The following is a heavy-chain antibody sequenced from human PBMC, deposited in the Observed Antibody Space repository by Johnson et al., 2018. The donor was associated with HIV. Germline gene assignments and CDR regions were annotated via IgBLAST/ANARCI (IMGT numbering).Heavy chain of an antibody. CDR3: ARSIVGAIVDAFDM. CDR1: GFTFSSYG. Sequence: QVLLVESGGGVVQPGRSLRLSCAASGFTFSSYGIHWVRQAPGKGLEWAAIVSYDGKYKYYGDSVKGRFTISRDNSKNTVYLQMNSLRPYDTAVYYCARSIVGAIVDAFDMWGQATMVTVSS. V-gene: IGHV3-30*03. D-gene: IGHD1-26*01. CDR2: VSYDGKYK. J-gene: IGHJ3*02.